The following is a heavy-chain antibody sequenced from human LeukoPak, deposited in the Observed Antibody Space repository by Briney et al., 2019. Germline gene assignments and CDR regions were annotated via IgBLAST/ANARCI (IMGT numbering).Heavy chain of an antibody. CDR3: VRIGHLAAGDTFDY. CDR2: IKQDGSEK. CDR1: GFTFSSYW. J-gene: IGHJ4*02. Sequence: PGGSLRLSCAASGFTFSSYWMSWVRQAPGKGLEWVANIKQDGSEKYYVDSVKGRFTISRDNAKNSLYLQMNSLRAEDTAVYYCVRIGHLAAGDTFDYWGQGTLVTVSS. V-gene: IGHV3-7*01. D-gene: IGHD6-13*01.